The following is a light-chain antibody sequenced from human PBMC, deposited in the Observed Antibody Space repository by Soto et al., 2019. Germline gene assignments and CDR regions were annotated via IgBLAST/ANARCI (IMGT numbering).Light chain of an antibody. V-gene: IGKV1-9*01. CDR3: QQLNSSPLT. CDR1: QGITSF. Sequence: DIQLTQSPSFLSASVGDRVSITCRASQGITSFLDWYQQIPGKAPKLLIYTASTLQSGVPPRFSGSGSGTEFTLTISSPQPEDFGTYYCQQLNSSPLTFGGGTRVAIK. CDR2: TAS. J-gene: IGKJ4*01.